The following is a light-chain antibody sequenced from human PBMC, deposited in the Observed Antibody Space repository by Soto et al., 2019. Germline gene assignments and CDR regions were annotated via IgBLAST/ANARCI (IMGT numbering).Light chain of an antibody. J-gene: IGKJ1*01. V-gene: IGKV3-20*01. CDR3: QQYGHSPPT. Sequence: EIVLTQSPGTLSLSPGERGTLSCRASQSVSSCLAWYQLKPGQPPRLLIYGASNRATGIPDRFSGSGSGTDFTLTFSRLEPEDFAVYYCQQYGHSPPTFGQGTKVDIK. CDR2: GAS. CDR1: QSVSSC.